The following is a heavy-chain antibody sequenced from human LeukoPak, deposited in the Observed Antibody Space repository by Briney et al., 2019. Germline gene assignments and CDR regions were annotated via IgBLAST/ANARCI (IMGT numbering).Heavy chain of an antibody. D-gene: IGHD5-12*01. CDR1: GFTFSSYA. CDR3: ARDRKWLQHFDY. V-gene: IGHV3-30*04. Sequence: PGRSLRLSCAASGFTFSSYAMHWVRQAPGKGLEWVAVISYDGSNKYYADSVKGRFTISRDNAKNSLYLQMNSLRAEDTAVYYCARDRKWLQHFDYWGQGTLVTVSS. CDR2: ISYDGSNK. J-gene: IGHJ4*02.